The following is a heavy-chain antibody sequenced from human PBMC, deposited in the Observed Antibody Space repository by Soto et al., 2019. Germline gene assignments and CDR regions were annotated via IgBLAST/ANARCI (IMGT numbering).Heavy chain of an antibody. CDR1: GFTFSTYW. CDR2: ISGSDDST. D-gene: IGHD2-8*02. V-gene: IGHV3-23*04. CDR3: VKDWTGDTCPCMDV. J-gene: IGHJ6*01. Sequence: EVQLVESGGGLVQPGGSLRLSCAASGFTFSTYWMSWVRQTPGKGLEWVSTISGSDDSTYYADSVKGRLTISRDNSKNALYLQMSSLRAEDTALYYCVKDWTGDTCPCMDVWGQGTTVTVSS.